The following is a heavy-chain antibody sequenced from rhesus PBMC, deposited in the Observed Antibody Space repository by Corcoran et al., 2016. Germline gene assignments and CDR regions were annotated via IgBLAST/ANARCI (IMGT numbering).Heavy chain of an antibody. D-gene: IGHD6-13*01. Sequence: QVQLQESGPGLVKPSETLSLTCAVSGGSVSSSNWWRWIRQPPGKGLEWIGYISGSSGSTYYNPSLKSRVTISTDTSKNQFSLKLRSVAAADAAVYYCARQREYSSWLTLDYWGQGVLVTVSS. CDR1: GGSVSSSNW. V-gene: IGHV4-65*01. J-gene: IGHJ4*01. CDR2: ISGSSGST. CDR3: ARQREYSSWLTLDY.